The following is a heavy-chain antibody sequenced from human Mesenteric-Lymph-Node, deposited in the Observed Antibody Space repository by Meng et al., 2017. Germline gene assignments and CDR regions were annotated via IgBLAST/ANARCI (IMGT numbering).Heavy chain of an antibody. V-gene: IGHV4-61*02. CDR1: GGSISSGSYY. Sequence: SETLSLTCTVSGGSISSGSYYWSWIRRPAGKGLEWIGRIYTSGSTNYNPSLKSRVTISVDTSKNQFSLKLSSVTAADTAVYYCAREGSSGYYYPRAFDIWGQGTMVTVSS. J-gene: IGHJ3*02. D-gene: IGHD3-22*01. CDR2: IYTSGST. CDR3: AREGSSGYYYPRAFDI.